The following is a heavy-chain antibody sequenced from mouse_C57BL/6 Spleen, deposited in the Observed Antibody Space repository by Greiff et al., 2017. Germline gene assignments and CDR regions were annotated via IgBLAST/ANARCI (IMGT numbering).Heavy chain of an antibody. Sequence: QVQLKQSGAELVRPGTSVKVSCKASGYAFTNYLIEWVKQRPGQGLEWIGVINPGSGGTNYNEKFKGKATLTADKSSSTAYMQLSSLTSEDSAVYFCASSYYGSSHGYYFAYWGQGTTLTVSS. V-gene: IGHV1-54*01. CDR3: ASSYYGSSHGYYFAY. J-gene: IGHJ2*01. CDR2: INPGSGGT. D-gene: IGHD1-1*01. CDR1: GYAFTNYL.